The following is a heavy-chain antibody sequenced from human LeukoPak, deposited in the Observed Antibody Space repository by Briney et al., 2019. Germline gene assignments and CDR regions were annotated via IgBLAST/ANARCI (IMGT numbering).Heavy chain of an antibody. CDR3: ARPGRDGYNRWYFDL. V-gene: IGHV4-39*07. J-gene: IGHJ2*01. CDR2: IYYSGST. D-gene: IGHD5-24*01. CDR1: GGSISSSSYY. Sequence: PSETLSLTCTVSGGSISSSSYYWGWIRQPPGKGLEWIGSIYYSGSTNYNPSLKSRVTISVDTSKNQFSLKLSSVTAADTAVYYCARPGRDGYNRWYFDLWGRGTLVTVSS.